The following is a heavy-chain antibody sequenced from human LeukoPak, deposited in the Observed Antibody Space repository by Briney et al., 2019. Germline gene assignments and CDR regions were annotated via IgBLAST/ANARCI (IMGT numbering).Heavy chain of an antibody. V-gene: IGHV3-74*01. CDR3: GREGYCTGNYPFDL. J-gene: IGHJ4*02. Sequence: PGGSLRLSCAASGFTFSSHWMHWVRQAPGKGLVWVSRINSDGTSIIDADSVKGRFTTPRDNAKNTVYLQMSSLRGEDTAVYYCGREGYCTGNYPFDLWGRGVPVTVSS. D-gene: IGHD3-10*01. CDR1: GFTFSSHW. CDR2: INSDGTSI.